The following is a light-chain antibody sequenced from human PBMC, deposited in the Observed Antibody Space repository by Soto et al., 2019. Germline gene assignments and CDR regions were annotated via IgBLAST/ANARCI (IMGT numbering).Light chain of an antibody. CDR1: HNDIGTYDY. J-gene: IGLJ1*01. Sequence: QSALTQPTSVSGSPGQSITISCTGNHNDIGTYDYVSWYQQHPGRAPRLLIHGVTTRPSGISGRFSASKSGLTASLTISGLQPEDEADYYCSSYAGRYTYVFGTGTKVTVL. CDR3: SSYAGRYTYV. V-gene: IGLV2-14*03. CDR2: GVT.